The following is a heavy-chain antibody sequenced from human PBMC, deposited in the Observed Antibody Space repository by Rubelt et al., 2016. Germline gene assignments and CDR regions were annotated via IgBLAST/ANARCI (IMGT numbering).Heavy chain of an antibody. CDR1: GGTFSSYA. J-gene: IGHJ6*02. CDR3: ASPPYDILTGYDYYYGMDV. D-gene: IGHD3-9*01. CDR2: IIPIFGTA. V-gene: IGHV1-69*06. Sequence: QVQLVQSGAEVKKPGSSVKVSCKASGGTFSSYAISWVRQAPGQGLEWMVGIIPIFGTANYAQKFQGRVTITADKSTSTAYMELSSLRSEDTAVYYCASPPYDILTGYDYYYGMDVWGQGTTVTVSS.